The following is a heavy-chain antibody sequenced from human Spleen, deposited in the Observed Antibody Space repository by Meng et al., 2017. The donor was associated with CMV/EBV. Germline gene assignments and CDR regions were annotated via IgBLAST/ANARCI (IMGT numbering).Heavy chain of an antibody. Sequence: ASVKVSCKASGYTFTAYYIHWVRQAPGQGLEWMGWINPNSDGTDYAQKFQGRVTMTRDTSISTAYMELSRLRSDDTAVYYCAREHCPNGVCFHLGSNWFDPWGQGTLVTVSS. V-gene: IGHV1-2*02. J-gene: IGHJ5*02. CDR2: INPNSDGT. CDR1: GYTFTAYY. CDR3: AREHCPNGVCFHLGSNWFDP. D-gene: IGHD2-8*01.